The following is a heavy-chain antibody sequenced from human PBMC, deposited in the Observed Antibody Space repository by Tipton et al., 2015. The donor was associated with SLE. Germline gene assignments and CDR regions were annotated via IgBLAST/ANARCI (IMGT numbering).Heavy chain of an antibody. Sequence: QSGAEVKKPGSSVKVSCKASGGTFSSYAISWVRQAPGQGLEWMGGIIPIFGTANYAQKFQGRVTITADESTSTAYMELSSLRSEYTAVYYCARGFTYYYDSSGSDAFDIWGQGTMVTVSS. J-gene: IGHJ3*02. V-gene: IGHV1-69*01. CDR3: ARGFTYYYDSSGSDAFDI. D-gene: IGHD3-22*01. CDR2: IIPIFGTA. CDR1: GGTFSSYA.